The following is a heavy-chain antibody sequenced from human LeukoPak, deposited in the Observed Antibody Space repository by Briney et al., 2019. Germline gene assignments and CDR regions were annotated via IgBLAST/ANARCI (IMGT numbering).Heavy chain of an antibody. V-gene: IGHV3-30-3*02. J-gene: IGHJ4*02. CDR2: ISYDGSNK. D-gene: IGHD5-18*01. Sequence: TGGSLRLSCAASGFTFSGYPIHWVRQAPGKGLEWVAVISYDGSNKYYADSVKGRFTISRDNSKNSLYLQMNSLRAEDTALYYCAKDMSGYSYGYEVDYWGQGTLVTVSS. CDR1: GFTFSGYP. CDR3: AKDMSGYSYGYEVDY.